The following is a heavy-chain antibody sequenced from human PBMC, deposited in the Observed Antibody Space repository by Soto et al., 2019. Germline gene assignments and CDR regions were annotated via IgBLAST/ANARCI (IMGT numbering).Heavy chain of an antibody. CDR3: AREGGLGYCMDV. Sequence: SETLSLTCAVYGGSFSGYYWSWIRQPPGKGLEWIGEINHSGSTNYNPSLKSRVTISVDKSKNQFSLKLSSVTAADTAVYYCAREGGLGYCMDVWGKGTTVTVSS. CDR2: INHSGST. V-gene: IGHV4-34*01. D-gene: IGHD3-16*01. J-gene: IGHJ6*03. CDR1: GGSFSGYY.